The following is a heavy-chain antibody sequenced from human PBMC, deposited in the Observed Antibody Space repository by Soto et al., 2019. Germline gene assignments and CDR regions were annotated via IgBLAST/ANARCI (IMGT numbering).Heavy chain of an antibody. CDR2: ISYDESNK. D-gene: IGHD3-16*01. CDR3: AEDGGGDTTVAFQGYYHVDV. V-gene: IGHV3-30*18. J-gene: IGHJ6*03. Sequence: QVQLVESGGGVVQPGTSLRLACAASGFTFSNYGMHWVRQAPGKGLEWVAVISYDESNKDYADSVKRRFTISRDNSKTTVYRQMNSLKAVDAALYYCAEDGGGDTTVAFQGYYHVDVWGQGTTVTVSS. CDR1: GFTFSNYG.